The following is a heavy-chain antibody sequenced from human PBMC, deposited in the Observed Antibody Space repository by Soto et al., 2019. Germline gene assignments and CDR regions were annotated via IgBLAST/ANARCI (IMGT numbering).Heavy chain of an antibody. D-gene: IGHD4-17*01. Sequence: EVQLLESGGGLVQPGGSLRLSCAASGFTFSSYAMSWVLQAPGKGLEWVSAISGSGGNTYYADSGKGRFTIPRANYKTTLYQQINSLRPEDTAVYYCAKPTQNNDYGDYLDHCGQGTLVTVPS. V-gene: IGHV3-23*01. J-gene: IGHJ4*02. CDR2: ISGSGGNT. CDR3: AKPTQNNDYGDYLDH. CDR1: GFTFSSYA.